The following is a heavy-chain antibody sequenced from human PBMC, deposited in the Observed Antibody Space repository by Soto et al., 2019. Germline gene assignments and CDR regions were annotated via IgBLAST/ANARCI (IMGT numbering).Heavy chain of an antibody. D-gene: IGHD3-10*01. Sequence: ASVKVSCKASGYTFTSYAMHWVRQAPGQRLEWMGWINAGNGNTKYSQKFQGRVTITRDTSASTAYMELSSLRSEDTAVYYCAREGVVRGVIANYYYYGMDVWGQGTTVTVSS. J-gene: IGHJ6*02. CDR2: INAGNGNT. V-gene: IGHV1-3*01. CDR3: AREGVVRGVIANYYYYGMDV. CDR1: GYTFTSYA.